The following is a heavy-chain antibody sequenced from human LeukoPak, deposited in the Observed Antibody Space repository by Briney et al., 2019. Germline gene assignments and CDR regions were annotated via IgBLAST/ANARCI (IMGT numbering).Heavy chain of an antibody. CDR1: GYTFTSYY. V-gene: IGHV1-2*02. CDR3: AREAAVAGPEHQNFDY. CDR2: INPNSGGT. J-gene: IGHJ4*02. D-gene: IGHD6-19*01. Sequence: GASVKVSCKASGYTFTSYYMHWVRQAPGQGLEWMGWINPNSGGTNYAQKFQGRVTMTRDTSISTAYMELSRLRSDDTAVYYCAREAAVAGPEHQNFDYWGQGTLVTVSS.